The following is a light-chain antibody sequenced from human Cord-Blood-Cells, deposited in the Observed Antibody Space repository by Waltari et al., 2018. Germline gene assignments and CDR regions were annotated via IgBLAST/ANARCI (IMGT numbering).Light chain of an antibody. CDR1: SSAVGGYNY. V-gene: IGLV2-14*01. CDR2: DVS. CDR3: SSYTSSSTLYV. Sequence: QSALTQPASVSGSPGQSITIPCTGTSSAVGGYNYVSWYQQHPGKAPNLMIYDVSNRPSGVSNRFSGSKSGNTASLTISGLQAEDEADYYCSSYTSSSTLYVFGTGTKVTVL. J-gene: IGLJ1*01.